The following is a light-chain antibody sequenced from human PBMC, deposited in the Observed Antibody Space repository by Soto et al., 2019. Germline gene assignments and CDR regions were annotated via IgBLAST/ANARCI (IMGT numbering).Light chain of an antibody. CDR3: QKYNSAPLT. Sequence: DARMTQSPSSLSASVGDRVTITCRASQPIANYLAWYQQKPGKVPELLIYDASTLQSGVPSRFSGTASGTEFTLTISGLQPEDVATYYCQKYNSAPLTFGGGTKVEMK. CDR1: QPIANY. CDR2: DAS. V-gene: IGKV1-27*01. J-gene: IGKJ4*01.